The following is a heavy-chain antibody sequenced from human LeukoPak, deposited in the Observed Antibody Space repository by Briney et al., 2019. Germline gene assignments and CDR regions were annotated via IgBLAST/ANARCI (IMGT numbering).Heavy chain of an antibody. CDR2: IKQDGSEK. Sequence: PGGSLRLSCAASGFTVSSNYMNWVRQAPGKGLEWVANIKQDGSEKYYVDSVKGRFTISRDNAKNSLYLQMDSLRAEDTAVYYCARRYFDYWGQGTLVTVSS. J-gene: IGHJ4*02. CDR3: ARRYFDY. V-gene: IGHV3-7*03. CDR1: GFTVSSNY.